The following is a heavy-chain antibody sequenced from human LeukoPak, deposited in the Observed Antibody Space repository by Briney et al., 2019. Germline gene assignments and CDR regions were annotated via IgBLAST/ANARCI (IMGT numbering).Heavy chain of an antibody. D-gene: IGHD5-12*01. CDR2: IPGSGDRT. CDR3: AKRATMSGATYYFDY. V-gene: IGHV3-23*01. J-gene: IGHJ4*02. CDR1: GFTFSNYA. Sequence: GGSLLLSCAWSGFTFSNYAMDWVRQAPGGGLEWVSSIPGSGDRTCYADSVKGRFAMSRDNSNNMLYFQMNSRRAQGTAVYYCAKRATMSGATYYFDYGGQGTLVTVSS.